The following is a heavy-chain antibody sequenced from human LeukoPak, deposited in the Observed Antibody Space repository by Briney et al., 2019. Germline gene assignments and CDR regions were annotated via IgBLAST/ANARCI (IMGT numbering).Heavy chain of an antibody. D-gene: IGHD2-15*01. CDR3: ARGEVVIDY. CDR1: GGSISSSSYY. V-gene: IGHV4-39*07. Sequence: SETLSLTCTVSGGSISSSSYYWGWIRQPPGKGLEWIGSIYYSGSTYYNPSLKSRVTISVDTSKNQFSLKLSSVTAADTAVYYCARGEVVIDYWGRGTLVTVSS. CDR2: IYYSGST. J-gene: IGHJ4*02.